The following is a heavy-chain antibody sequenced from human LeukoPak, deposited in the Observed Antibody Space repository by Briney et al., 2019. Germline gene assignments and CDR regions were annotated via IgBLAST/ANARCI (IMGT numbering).Heavy chain of an antibody. CDR1: GFNFNYFA. J-gene: IGHJ4*02. Sequence: GGSLRLSCSASGFNFNYFAMSWIRQAPGRRLEWVSTIGDSGSGGSYADSVRGRFTISRDNSKNMVYLQMHSLRVDDSAVYYCSRIKYGGNSGYHFDYWGQGTLVTVSS. V-gene: IGHV3-23*01. CDR3: SRIKYGGNSGYHFDY. CDR2: IGDSGSGG. D-gene: IGHD4-23*01.